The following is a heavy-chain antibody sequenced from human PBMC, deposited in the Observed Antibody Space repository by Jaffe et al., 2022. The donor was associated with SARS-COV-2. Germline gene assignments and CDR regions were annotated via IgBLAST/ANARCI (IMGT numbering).Heavy chain of an antibody. D-gene: IGHD3-10*01. CDR3: ARASESTFPLEYFQL. V-gene: IGHV3-7*01. CDR2: IKQDGSDK. Sequence: EVQLVESGGGLVQPGGSLRLSCAASGFTFSNYWMSWVRQAPGKGLAWVANIKQDGSDKYYVDSVKGRFTISRDNAKNSLYLQMNSLRAEDTAVYYCARASESTFPLEYFQLWGQGTLVAVSS. CDR1: GFTFSNYW. J-gene: IGHJ1*01.